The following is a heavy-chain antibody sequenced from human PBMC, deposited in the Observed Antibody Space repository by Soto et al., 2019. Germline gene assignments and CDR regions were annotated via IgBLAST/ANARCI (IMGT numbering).Heavy chain of an antibody. J-gene: IGHJ4*02. D-gene: IGHD2-15*01. CDR1: GFTFSSYW. V-gene: IGHV3-7*03. CDR3: ARDGGGWGYCSGGSCLYFGY. CDR2: IKQDGSEK. Sequence: PGGSLRLSCAASGFTFSSYWMSWVRQAPGKGLEWVANIKQDGSEKYYVDSVKGRFTISRDNAKNSLYLQMNSLRAEDTAVYYCARDGGGWGYCSGGSCLYFGYWGQGILVTGSS.